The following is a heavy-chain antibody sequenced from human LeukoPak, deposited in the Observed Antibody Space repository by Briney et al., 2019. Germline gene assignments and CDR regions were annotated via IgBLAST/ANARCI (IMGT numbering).Heavy chain of an antibody. D-gene: IGHD2-8*01. Sequence: KPSETLSLTCTVSGGSISSGDYYWSWIRQPPGKGLEWIGYIYYSGSTYYNPSLKSRVTISVDTSKNQFSLKLSSVTAADTAVYYCARREMVHANALAFDIWGQGTMVTVSS. CDR2: IYYSGST. J-gene: IGHJ3*02. V-gene: IGHV4-30-4*08. CDR3: ARREMVHANALAFDI. CDR1: GGSISSGDYY.